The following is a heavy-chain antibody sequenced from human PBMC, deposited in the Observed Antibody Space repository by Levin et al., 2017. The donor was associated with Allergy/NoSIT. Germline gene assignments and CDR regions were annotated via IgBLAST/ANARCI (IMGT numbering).Heavy chain of an antibody. CDR2: IYYSGST. D-gene: IGHD6-19*01. Sequence: SETLSLTCTVSGGSISSYYWSWIRQPPGKGLEWIGYIYYSGSTNYNPSLKSRVTISVDTSKNQFSLKLSSVTAADTAVYYCARDRSSGDGVVGYYYYGMDVWGQGTTVTVSS. V-gene: IGHV4-59*01. J-gene: IGHJ6*02. CDR1: GGSISSYY. CDR3: ARDRSSGDGVVGYYYYGMDV.